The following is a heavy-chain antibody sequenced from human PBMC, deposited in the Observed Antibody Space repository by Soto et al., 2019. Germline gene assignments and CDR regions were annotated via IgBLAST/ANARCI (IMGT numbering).Heavy chain of an antibody. CDR2: ISNSGDSA. V-gene: IGHV3-23*01. CDR3: ANGVTHGDQGWV. J-gene: IGHJ4*02. D-gene: IGHD4-17*01. Sequence: PGGSLRLSCAASGFILSNYAMSWVRQTPGKGLGGVATISNSGDSAYYADSVKGRFTVSRDTSKNTLYLLMNSLRAEDTAIYYCANGVTHGDQGWVWGQGILVTVSS. CDR1: GFILSNYA.